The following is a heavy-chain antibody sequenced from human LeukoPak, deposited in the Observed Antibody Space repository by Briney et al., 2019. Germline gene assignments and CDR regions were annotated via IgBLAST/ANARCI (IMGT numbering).Heavy chain of an antibody. D-gene: IGHD3-22*01. CDR3: ARDSAMIVVVIWPGWYFDL. CDR2: IYYSGST. Sequence: SETLSLTCTVSGGSISSGGYYWSWIRQHPGKGLEWIGYIYYSGSTYYNPSLKSRVTISVDTSKNQFSLKLSSVTAADTAVYYCARDSAMIVVVIWPGWYFDLWGRGTLVTVSS. J-gene: IGHJ2*01. V-gene: IGHV4-31*03. CDR1: GGSISSGGYY.